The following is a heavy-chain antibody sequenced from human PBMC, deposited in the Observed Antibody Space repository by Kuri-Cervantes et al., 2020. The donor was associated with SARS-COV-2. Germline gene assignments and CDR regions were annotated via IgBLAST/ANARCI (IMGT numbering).Heavy chain of an antibody. Sequence: ASVKVSCKASGYTFTGYYMHWVRQAPGQGLEWMGWINPNSGGTNYAQKFQGRVTMTRDTSISTAYMELSRLRSDDTAVYYCARVGCSSNSCYRAIDYWGQGTLVTVSS. CDR3: ARVGCSSNSCYRAIDY. CDR2: INPNSGGT. J-gene: IGHJ4*02. V-gene: IGHV1-2*02. CDR1: GYTFTGYY. D-gene: IGHD2-2*01.